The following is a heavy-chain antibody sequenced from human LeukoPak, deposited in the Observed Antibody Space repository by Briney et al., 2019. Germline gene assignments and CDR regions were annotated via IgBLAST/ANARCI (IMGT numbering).Heavy chain of an antibody. Sequence: SETLSLTCAVSGDSISSGYYWGWIRQPPGKGLEWIGSIYHSGSTYYNPSLKSRVTISADTSKNQFSLKLSSVTAADTAVYYCARQTYYYGSGRAQGMYYFDYWGQGTLVTVSS. CDR2: IYHSGST. CDR1: GDSISSGYY. CDR3: ARQTYYYGSGRAQGMYYFDY. D-gene: IGHD3-10*01. J-gene: IGHJ4*02. V-gene: IGHV4-38-2*01.